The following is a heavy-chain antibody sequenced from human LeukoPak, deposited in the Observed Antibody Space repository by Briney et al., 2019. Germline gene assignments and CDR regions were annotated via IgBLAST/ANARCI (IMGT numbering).Heavy chain of an antibody. J-gene: IGHJ4*02. CDR1: RFTFSSYW. Sequence: GGSLRLSCAASRFTFSSYWMSWVRQAPGKGLEWVANIKQDGSEKYYVDSVKGRFTISRDNAKNSLYLQMNSLRAEDTAVYYCASGYYDSSGYYSDYWGQGTLVTVSS. D-gene: IGHD3-22*01. CDR3: ASGYYDSSGYYSDY. V-gene: IGHV3-7*01. CDR2: IKQDGSEK.